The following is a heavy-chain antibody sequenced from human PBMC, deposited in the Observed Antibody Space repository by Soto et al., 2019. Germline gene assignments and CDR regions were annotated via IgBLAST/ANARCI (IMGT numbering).Heavy chain of an antibody. J-gene: IGHJ4*02. Sequence: PSXTLSLTCTVSGGSMSSYYWSWIRQPPGKGLEWIGYIYYSGSTNYNPSLKSRVTISVDTSKNQFSLKLSSVTAADTAVYYCARHVAAAGTLLFDYWGQGTLVTVSS. CDR3: ARHVAAAGTLLFDY. D-gene: IGHD6-13*01. V-gene: IGHV4-59*08. CDR2: IYYSGST. CDR1: GGSMSSYY.